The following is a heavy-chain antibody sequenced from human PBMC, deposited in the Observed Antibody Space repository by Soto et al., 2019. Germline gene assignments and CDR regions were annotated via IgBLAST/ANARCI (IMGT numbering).Heavy chain of an antibody. V-gene: IGHV3-9*01. CDR1: GFTFDDYA. Sequence: EVQLVESGGGLVQPGRSLRLSCAASGFTFDDYAMHWVRQAPGKGLEWVSGISWTSGSIGYADSVKGRFTISRDNAKNSLYLQMNSLRAEDTALYYCAKDISGYCSSTSCYMSYYYYGMDVWGQGATVTVSS. J-gene: IGHJ6*02. CDR3: AKDISGYCSSTSCYMSYYYYGMDV. CDR2: ISWTSGSI. D-gene: IGHD2-2*02.